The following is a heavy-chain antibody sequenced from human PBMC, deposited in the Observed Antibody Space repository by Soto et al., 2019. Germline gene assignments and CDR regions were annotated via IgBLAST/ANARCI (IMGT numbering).Heavy chain of an antibody. V-gene: IGHV4-34*01. D-gene: IGHD3-16*01. Sequence: PSETLSLTCAVYGGSFSGYYWSWIRQPPGKGLEWIGEINHSGSTNYNPSLKSRVTISVDTSKNQFSLKLSSVTAADTAVYYCARGPSRYDYIWGSSRPRYYYYYMHVWGKGTTVTVSS. CDR1: GGSFSGYY. J-gene: IGHJ6*03. CDR2: INHSGST. CDR3: ARGPSRYDYIWGSSRPRYYYYYMHV.